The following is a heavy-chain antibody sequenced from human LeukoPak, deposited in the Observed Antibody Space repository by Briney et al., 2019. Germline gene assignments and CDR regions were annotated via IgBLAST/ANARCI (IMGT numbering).Heavy chain of an antibody. V-gene: IGHV1-69*13. J-gene: IGHJ4*02. CDR1: GGTFSSYA. D-gene: IGHD4-17*01. CDR2: IIPIFGTA. Sequence: GASVKVSCKASGGTFSSYAISWVRQAPGQGLEWMGGIIPIFGTANYAQKFQGRVTITADESTSTAYMELSSLRSEDTAVYYCAREKIHDYGDYALTVYFDYWGQGTLVTVSS. CDR3: AREKIHDYGDYALTVYFDY.